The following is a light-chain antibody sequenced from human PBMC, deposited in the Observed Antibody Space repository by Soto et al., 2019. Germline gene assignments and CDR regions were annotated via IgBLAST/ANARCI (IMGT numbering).Light chain of an antibody. CDR3: QVWDSSSDHNYV. CDR2: DDS. J-gene: IGLJ1*01. Sequence: SYELAQPPSVSVAPGQTARITCGGNNIGSKNVHWYQQKPGQAPVLVVYDDSDRPSGIPERFSGSNSGNTATLTISRVEAGDEADYYCQVWDSSSDHNYVFGTGTKVTVL. V-gene: IGLV3-21*02. CDR1: NIGSKN.